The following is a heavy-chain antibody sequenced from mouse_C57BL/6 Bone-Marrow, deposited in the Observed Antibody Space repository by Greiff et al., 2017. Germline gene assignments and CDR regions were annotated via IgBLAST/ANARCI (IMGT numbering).Heavy chain of an antibody. D-gene: IGHD2-4*01. J-gene: IGHJ1*03. CDR1: GFSFNTYA. Sequence: EVQRVESGGGLVQPKGSLKLSCAASGFSFNTYAMNWVRQAPGKGLEWVARIRSKSNNYATYYADSVKDRFTISRDDSESMLYLQMNNLKTEDTAMYYCVRHGIYYDYDGYFDVWGTGTTVTVSS. V-gene: IGHV10-1*01. CDR3: VRHGIYYDYDGYFDV. CDR2: IRSKSNNYAT.